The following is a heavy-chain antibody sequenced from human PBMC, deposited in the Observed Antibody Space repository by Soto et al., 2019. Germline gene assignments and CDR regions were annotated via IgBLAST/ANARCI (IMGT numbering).Heavy chain of an antibody. V-gene: IGHV3-30*18. J-gene: IGHJ4*02. CDR1: GLTFSNYG. CDR3: AKAPNFHWLSQFVY. CDR2: ISYDGSNK. D-gene: IGHD3-9*01. Sequence: GGSLRLSCAASGLTFSNYGMHWVRQAPGKGLEWVAVISYDGSNKYYADSVKGRFTISRDNSKNTLYLQMNRLRAEDTAVYYCAKAPNFHWLSQFVYWDQGTLVTVFS.